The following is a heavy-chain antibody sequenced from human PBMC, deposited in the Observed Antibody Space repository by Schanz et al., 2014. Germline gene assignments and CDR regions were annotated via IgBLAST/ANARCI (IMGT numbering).Heavy chain of an antibody. J-gene: IGHJ4*02. CDR2: IWYDENNK. D-gene: IGHD3-16*01. CDR1: GFTFSSYG. Sequence: QVQLVESGGGVVQFGRSLRLSCVASGFTFSSYGMHWVRQAPGKGLEWVAVIWYDENNKYYADSVKGRFTMSRDNSKNTLYLQMNSLSADDTAVFYCAKGLYYDNTGGGFDYWGQGTLVTVSS. V-gene: IGHV3-33*06. CDR3: AKGLYYDNTGGGFDY.